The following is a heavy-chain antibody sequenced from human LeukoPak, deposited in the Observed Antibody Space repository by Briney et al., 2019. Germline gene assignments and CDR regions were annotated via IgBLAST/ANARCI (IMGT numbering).Heavy chain of an antibody. Sequence: GASVKVSCKASGYTFTNYAMNWVRQAPGQGLEWMGWISTNTGNPTSAQGQGFTGRFVFSLDTSVSTAYLQISSLKAEDTAVYYCARAASLDYWGQGTLVTVSS. CDR2: ISTNTGNP. D-gene: IGHD2-2*01. J-gene: IGHJ4*02. CDR1: GYTFTNYA. CDR3: ARAASLDY. V-gene: IGHV7-4-1*02.